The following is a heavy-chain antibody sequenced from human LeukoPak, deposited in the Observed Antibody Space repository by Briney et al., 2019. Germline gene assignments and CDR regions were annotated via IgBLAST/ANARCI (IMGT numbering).Heavy chain of an antibody. CDR1: GFTFSSYW. V-gene: IGHV3-74*01. D-gene: IGHD6-19*01. Sequence: GGSLRLSCAASGFTFSSYWTHWVGQAPGKGLVWVSRINTDGSSTTYADSVKGRFTFSRDNAKNTLILQMNSLRTEDTAVYYCSRGEYGSAWPNIDYWGQGTLVTVSS. J-gene: IGHJ4*02. CDR3: SRGEYGSAWPNIDY. CDR2: INTDGSST.